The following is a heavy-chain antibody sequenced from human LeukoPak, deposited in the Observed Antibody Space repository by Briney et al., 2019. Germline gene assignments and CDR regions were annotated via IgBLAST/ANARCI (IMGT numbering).Heavy chain of an antibody. CDR2: IYPGDSET. V-gene: IGHV5-51*01. CDR1: GYIFSNYW. Sequence: GESLKISCKGSGYIFSNYWIGWGRQMPGQGLEWMGIIYPGDSETRYRPSFQGQVTISADKSISTAYLQWSSLKASDTAMYYGARHHGYDSGGYADYWGQGALVTVSS. D-gene: IGHD3-22*01. CDR3: ARHHGYDSGGYADY. J-gene: IGHJ4*02.